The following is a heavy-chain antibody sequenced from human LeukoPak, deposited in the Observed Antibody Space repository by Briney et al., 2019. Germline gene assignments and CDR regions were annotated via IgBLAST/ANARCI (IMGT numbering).Heavy chain of an antibody. V-gene: IGHV4-4*02. CDR1: GGSISSSNW. D-gene: IGHD6-13*01. J-gene: IGHJ4*02. Sequence: SETLSLTCAVSGGSISSSNWWSWGRQPPGKGLGWIGEIYHSGSTNYNPSLKSRVTISEDKSKNQFSLKLSSVTAADTAVYYCARVRLAAAGTDYWGQGTLVTVSS. CDR3: ARVRLAAAGTDY. CDR2: IYHSGST.